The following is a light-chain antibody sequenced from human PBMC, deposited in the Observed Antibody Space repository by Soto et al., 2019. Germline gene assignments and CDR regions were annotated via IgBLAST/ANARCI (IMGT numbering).Light chain of an antibody. CDR2: AAS. CDR3: QQSYSVPTWT. V-gene: IGKV1-39*01. J-gene: IGKJ1*01. Sequence: DMQMTQSPSSLSASVGDSITITCRASQSISRYLNWYQQKPGKAPKLLIYAASTLQSGVPSRFSGSGSGTDFTLTINSLQPEDFATYYCQQSYSVPTWTFGQGTKVDIK. CDR1: QSISRY.